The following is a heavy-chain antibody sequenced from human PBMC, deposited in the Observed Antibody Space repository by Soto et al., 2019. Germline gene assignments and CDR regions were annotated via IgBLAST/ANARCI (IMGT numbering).Heavy chain of an antibody. CDR3: THSIDTAMALEY. CDR1: GFSLSTSGVG. J-gene: IGHJ4*02. Sequence: QITLKESGPTLVKPTQTLTLTCTFSGFSLSTSGVGVGWVRQPPGKALEWLALIYWDDDKRYSPSLKSWLTITKDTSKKQVVLTMTNMDPVDTATYHCTHSIDTAMALEYWGQGTLVTVSS. CDR2: IYWDDDK. V-gene: IGHV2-5*02. D-gene: IGHD5-18*01.